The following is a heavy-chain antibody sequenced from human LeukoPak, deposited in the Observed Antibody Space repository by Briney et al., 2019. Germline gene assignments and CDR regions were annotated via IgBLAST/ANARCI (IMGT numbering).Heavy chain of an antibody. CDR3: AREEHCSGGSCYAFDY. D-gene: IGHD2-15*01. Sequence: GASVEVSCKASGYTFTGYYMHWVRQAPGQGLEGMGWINPNSGGTNYAQKFQGRVTMTRDTSISTAYMELSRLRSDDTAVYYCAREEHCSGGSCYAFDYWGQGTLVTVSP. J-gene: IGHJ4*02. CDR1: GYTFTGYY. V-gene: IGHV1-2*02. CDR2: INPNSGGT.